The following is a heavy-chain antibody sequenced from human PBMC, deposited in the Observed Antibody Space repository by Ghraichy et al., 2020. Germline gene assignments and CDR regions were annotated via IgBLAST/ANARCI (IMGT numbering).Heavy chain of an antibody. Sequence: SCAVSGFTFSNYSVTWVRQAPGKGLAWVSSISSSGSYKFYADSVKGRFTISRDNVKSSLYLQMNSLRDEDTAVYYCARGTTESYHSPYGYWGQGTQVTVSA. D-gene: IGHD1-14*01. CDR2: ISSSGSYK. V-gene: IGHV3-21*01. CDR1: GFTFSNYS. J-gene: IGHJ4*02. CDR3: ARGTTESYHSPYGY.